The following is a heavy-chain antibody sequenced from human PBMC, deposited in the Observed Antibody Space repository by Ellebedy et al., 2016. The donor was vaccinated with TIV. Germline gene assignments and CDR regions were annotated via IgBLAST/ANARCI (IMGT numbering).Heavy chain of an antibody. Sequence: PGGSLRLSCAASGFTFSSYWMHWVRQAPGKGLEWVSVIYSGGSTYYADSVKGRFTISRDNSKNTLYLQMNSLRAEDTAVYYCARRPNYYGMDVWGQGTTVTVSS. V-gene: IGHV3-53*01. CDR2: IYSGGST. D-gene: IGHD6-6*01. J-gene: IGHJ6*02. CDR1: GFTFSSYW. CDR3: ARRPNYYGMDV.